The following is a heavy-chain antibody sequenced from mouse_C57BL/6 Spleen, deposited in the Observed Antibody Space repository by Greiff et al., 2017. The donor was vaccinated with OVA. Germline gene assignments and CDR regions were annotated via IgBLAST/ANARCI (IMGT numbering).Heavy chain of an antibody. V-gene: IGHV1-54*01. CDR1: GYAFTNYL. D-gene: IGHD2-3*01. J-gene: IGHJ2*01. Sequence: VQLQQSGAELVRPGTSEKVSCKASGYAFTNYLIEWVKQRPGQGLEWIGVINPGSGGTNYNEKFKGKATLTADKSTSTAYMQLSSLTSEDTAVYFCARSSLYDGYFDYWGQGTTLTVSS. CDR2: INPGSGGT. CDR3: ARSSLYDGYFDY.